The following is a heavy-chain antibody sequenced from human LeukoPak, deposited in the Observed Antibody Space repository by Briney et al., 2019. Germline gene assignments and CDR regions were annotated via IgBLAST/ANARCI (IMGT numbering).Heavy chain of an antibody. J-gene: IGHJ6*03. D-gene: IGHD2-2*01. CDR2: ISSSSSYI. Sequence: GGSLRLSCAASGFTFSSYSMNRVRQAPGKGLEWVSSISSSSSYIYYADSVKGRFTISRDNAKNSLYLQMNSLRAEDTAVYYCARDPSGDLGYCSSTSCYHYMDVWGKGTTVTVSS. V-gene: IGHV3-21*01. CDR1: GFTFSSYS. CDR3: ARDPSGDLGYCSSTSCYHYMDV.